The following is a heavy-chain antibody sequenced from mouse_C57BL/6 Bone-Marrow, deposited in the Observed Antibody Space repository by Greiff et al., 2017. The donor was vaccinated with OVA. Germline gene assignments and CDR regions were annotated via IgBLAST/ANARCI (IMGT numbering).Heavy chain of an antibody. CDR2: IDPSDSET. Sequence: QVQLQQPGAELVRPGSSVKLSCKASGYTFTSYWMHWVKQRPIQGLEWIGNIDPSDSETHYNQKFKDKATLTVDKSSSTAYMQLSSLTSEDSAVYYCAHYGSSYGYFDVWGTGTTVTVSP. CDR3: AHYGSSYGYFDV. J-gene: IGHJ1*03. V-gene: IGHV1-52*01. CDR1: GYTFTSYW. D-gene: IGHD1-1*01.